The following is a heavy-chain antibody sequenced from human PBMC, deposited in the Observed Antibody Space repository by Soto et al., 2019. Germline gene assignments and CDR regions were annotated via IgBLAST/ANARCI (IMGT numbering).Heavy chain of an antibody. Sequence: QVQLVESGGGLVKPGGSLRLSCAASGFTFSDYYMSWIRRAPGKGLEWVSFIDSSGSIIYYADSVKGRFTISRDNAKNSLYLQMNSLRAEDTAVYYCAGDLGYYASSGYFDYWGQGTLVTVSS. J-gene: IGHJ4*02. CDR2: IDSSGSII. CDR3: AGDLGYYASSGYFDY. V-gene: IGHV3-11*01. D-gene: IGHD3-22*01. CDR1: GFTFSDYY.